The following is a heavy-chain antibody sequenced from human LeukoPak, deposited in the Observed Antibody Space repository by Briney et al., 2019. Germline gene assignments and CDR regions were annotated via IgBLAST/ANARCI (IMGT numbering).Heavy chain of an antibody. J-gene: IGHJ4*02. CDR1: GLTFSNYA. CDR2: ITDSGRKT. Sequence: GGSLRLSCAASGLTFSNYAMNWVCQASGRGLEWVSGITDSGRKTYYAGSVKGRFSISRDNSKNTAYLQMSDLRAEDTAVYYCAKITKATTPNYWGQGTLVTVSS. V-gene: IGHV3-23*01. CDR3: AKITKATTPNY. D-gene: IGHD4-17*01.